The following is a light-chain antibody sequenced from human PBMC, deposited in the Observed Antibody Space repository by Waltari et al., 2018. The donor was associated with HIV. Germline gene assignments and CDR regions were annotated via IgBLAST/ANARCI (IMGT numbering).Light chain of an antibody. CDR3: QVWDDSSDHPV. CDR1: NIGSYS. V-gene: IGLV3-21*02. Sequence: SYVLTQPSSVSVAPGQTARITCGGNNIGSYSVQGYRQKPGQAPELVVYDDSDRPSGIPERFSDSNSGNTATLTIRRVEAGDEADYYCQVWDDSSDHPVFGGGTKLTVL. J-gene: IGLJ3*02. CDR2: DDS.